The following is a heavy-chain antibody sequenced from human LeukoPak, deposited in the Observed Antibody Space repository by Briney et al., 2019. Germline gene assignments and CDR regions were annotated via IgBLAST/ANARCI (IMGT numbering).Heavy chain of an antibody. V-gene: IGHV4-4*07. J-gene: IGHJ4*02. CDR3: AMNSAFPYFDY. D-gene: IGHD1/OR15-1a*01. CDR1: SGSISNYY. Sequence: PSETLSLTCTVSSGSISNYYWSWIRQPAGKGLEWIGRIYTSGSTNYNPSLKSRVTVSVDTSKNQFSLKLSSVTAADTAVYYCAMNSAFPYFDYWGQGTLVTVSS. CDR2: IYTSGST.